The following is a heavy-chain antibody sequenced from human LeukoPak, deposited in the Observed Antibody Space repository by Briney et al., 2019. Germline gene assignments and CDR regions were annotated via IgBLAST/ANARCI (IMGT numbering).Heavy chain of an antibody. CDR2: IYYSGST. CDR3: ARYGVAAAGLNWFDP. Sequence: SETLSLTCTVSGGSISSYYWSWIRQPPGKGLEWIGYIYYSGSTNYNPSLKSRVTISVDTSKNQFSLKLSSVTAADTAVYYCARYGVAAAGLNWFDPWGQGTLVTVSS. J-gene: IGHJ5*02. V-gene: IGHV4-59*08. CDR1: GGSISSYY. D-gene: IGHD6-13*01.